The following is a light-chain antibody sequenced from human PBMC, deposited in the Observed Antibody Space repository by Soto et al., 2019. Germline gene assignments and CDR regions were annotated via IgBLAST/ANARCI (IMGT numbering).Light chain of an antibody. J-gene: IGKJ2*01. V-gene: IGKV1-5*01. CDR1: QSISGW. Sequence: DIQMTQSPSTLSASVGDRVTITCLASQSISGWLAWYQQKPGKAPNLLISDASSLESGVPSRFSGSGSGTEFTLTISGLQPDDFATYYCQQCSSYSSFGQGPKLEIK. CDR2: DAS. CDR3: QQCSSYSS.